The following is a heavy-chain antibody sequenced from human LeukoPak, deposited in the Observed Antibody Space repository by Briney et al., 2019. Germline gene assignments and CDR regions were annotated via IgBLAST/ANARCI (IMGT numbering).Heavy chain of an antibody. CDR3: ARVPPGTMIVHFFDY. Sequence: GGSLRLSCAASGFTFSSYSMNWVRQAPGKGLEWVSYISSSSSSTIYYADSVKGRFTISRDNAKNSLYLQMNSLRAEDTAVYYCARVPPGTMIVHFFDYWGQGTLVTVSS. CDR2: ISSSSSSTI. J-gene: IGHJ4*02. D-gene: IGHD3-22*01. V-gene: IGHV3-48*01. CDR1: GFTFSSYS.